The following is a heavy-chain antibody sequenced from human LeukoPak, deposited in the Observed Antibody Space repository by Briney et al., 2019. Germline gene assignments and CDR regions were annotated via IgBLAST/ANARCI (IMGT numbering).Heavy chain of an antibody. CDR1: GFTFSSYG. D-gene: IGHD3-22*01. CDR3: AKDLFENTMIFGPDGAIDY. Sequence: QPGGSLRLSCAASGFTFSSYGMHWVRQAPGKGLEWVAFIRYDGSNKYYADSVKGRFTISRDNSKNTLYLQMNSLRAEDTAVYYCAKDLFENTMIFGPDGAIDYWGQGTLVTVSS. CDR2: IRYDGSNK. V-gene: IGHV3-30*02. J-gene: IGHJ4*02.